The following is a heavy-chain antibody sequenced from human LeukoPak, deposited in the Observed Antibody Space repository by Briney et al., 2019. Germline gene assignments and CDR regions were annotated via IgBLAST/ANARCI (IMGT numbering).Heavy chain of an antibody. Sequence: PGRSLRLSCAASGFTFSSYGMHWVRQAPGKGLEWVAVISYDGSNKYYADSVKGRFTISRDSSKNTLYLQMNSLRAEDTAVYYCAKDRGYYYGSAYYGMDVWGQGTTVTVSS. D-gene: IGHD3-10*01. CDR2: ISYDGSNK. CDR3: AKDRGYYYGSAYYGMDV. J-gene: IGHJ6*02. V-gene: IGHV3-30*18. CDR1: GFTFSSYG.